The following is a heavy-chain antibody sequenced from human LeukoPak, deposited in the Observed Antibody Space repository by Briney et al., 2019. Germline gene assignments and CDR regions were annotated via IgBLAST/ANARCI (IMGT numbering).Heavy chain of an antibody. D-gene: IGHD2-2*01. Sequence: GGSLRLSCVASGFTFSSYIMSWVRQAPGKGLEWVSAISGSGGNTYYADSVKGRFTISRDNSKNTLYLQMNSLRAEDTAVYYCAKENCSSTSCYFLYDYFDYWGQGTLVTVSS. V-gene: IGHV3-23*01. CDR3: AKENCSSTSCYFLYDYFDY. CDR2: ISGSGGNT. CDR1: GFTFSSYI. J-gene: IGHJ4*02.